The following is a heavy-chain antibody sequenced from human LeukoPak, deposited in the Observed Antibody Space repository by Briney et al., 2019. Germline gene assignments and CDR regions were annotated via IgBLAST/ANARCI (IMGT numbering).Heavy chain of an antibody. Sequence: SETLSLTCTVSGGSISNYYRYWMRQPPGKGLEWVGYTYYSGSTNYNPSLKSRVTISVDTSKNQFSLKLSSVTAADTAVYYCARAGELGEFGVFYWGQGTLVTVSS. CDR3: ARAGELGEFGVFY. CDR1: GGSISNYY. J-gene: IGHJ4*02. D-gene: IGHD3-10*01. CDR2: TYYSGST. V-gene: IGHV4-59*08.